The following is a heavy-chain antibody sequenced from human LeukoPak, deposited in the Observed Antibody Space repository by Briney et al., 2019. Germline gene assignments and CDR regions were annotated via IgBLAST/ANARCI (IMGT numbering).Heavy chain of an antibody. CDR2: IIPIFGTA. Sequence: GASVKVSCKASGGTFSSYAISWVRQAPGQGLEWMGGIIPIFGTANYAQKFQGRVTITADESTSTAYMELSSLRSEDTAVYYCARGGNSAYYYYYGMDVWGQGTLVTVSS. CDR3: ARGGNSAYYYYYGMDV. V-gene: IGHV1-69*01. J-gene: IGHJ6*02. D-gene: IGHD4-23*01. CDR1: GGTFSSYA.